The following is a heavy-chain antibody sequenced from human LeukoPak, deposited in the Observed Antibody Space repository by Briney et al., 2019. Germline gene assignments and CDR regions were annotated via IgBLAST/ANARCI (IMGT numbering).Heavy chain of an antibody. D-gene: IGHD2-15*01. J-gene: IGHJ4*02. CDR1: GFTFSSYS. CDR2: ISSSSDYI. V-gene: IGHV3-21*01. Sequence: GGSLRLSCAASGFTFSSYSMNWVRQAPGKGLEWVSSISSSSDYIDYADSVKGRFTISRDNAKNSLYQHMNSLRAEDTAVYYCAAGKWYGNFWGQGTLVTVSS. CDR3: AAGKWYGNF.